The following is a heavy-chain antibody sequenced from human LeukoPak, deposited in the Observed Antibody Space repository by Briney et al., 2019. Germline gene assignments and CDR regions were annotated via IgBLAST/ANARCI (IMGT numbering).Heavy chain of an antibody. V-gene: IGHV3-30*03. CDR2: IAYDGSNK. D-gene: IGHD3-22*01. CDR1: GFTISNYG. J-gene: IGHJ4*02. Sequence: SLRLSCAASGFTISNYGMHWVRQAPGKGLEWVAVIAYDGSNKYYADSVRGRFTISRDNSKNTLYLQMNSLRVEDTAVYYCEGYYYDSSGFYFDYWGQGTLVTVSS. CDR3: EGYYYDSSGFYFDY.